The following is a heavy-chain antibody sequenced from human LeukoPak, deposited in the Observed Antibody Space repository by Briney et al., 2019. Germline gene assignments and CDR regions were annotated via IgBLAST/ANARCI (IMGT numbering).Heavy chain of an antibody. Sequence: GGSLRLSCAASGFTFSSYGMHWVRQAPGKGLEWVAVISYDGSNKYYADSVKGRFTISRDNSKNTLYLQMNSLRAEDTAVYYCAKSHSSGPYGMDVWGQGTTVTVSS. CDR1: GFTFSSYG. J-gene: IGHJ6*02. CDR2: ISYDGSNK. CDR3: AKSHSSGPYGMDV. V-gene: IGHV3-30*18. D-gene: IGHD3-22*01.